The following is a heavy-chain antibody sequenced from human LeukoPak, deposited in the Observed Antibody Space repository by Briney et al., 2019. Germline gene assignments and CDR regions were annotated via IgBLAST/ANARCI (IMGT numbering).Heavy chain of an antibody. Sequence: SETLSLTCTVSSVSISSHDWSWIRQSPGKGLEWIGYSHYSGDTSYNPSLKSRVTISLDTSKNQFSLRLSSVTAADTAVYFCAKGEYSRTSYYHYYMDVWGKGTTVTVSS. CDR1: SVSISSHD. J-gene: IGHJ6*03. CDR2: SHYSGDT. D-gene: IGHD6-6*01. CDR3: AKGEYSRTSYYHYYMDV. V-gene: IGHV4-59*11.